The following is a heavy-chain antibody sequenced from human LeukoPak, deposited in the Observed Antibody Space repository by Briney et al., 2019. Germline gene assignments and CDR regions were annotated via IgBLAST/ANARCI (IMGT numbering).Heavy chain of an antibody. V-gene: IGHV4-59*05. Sequence: GSLRLSCAASGFILSSYAMTWVRQAPGKGLEWIGSIYYSGSTYYNPSLKSRVTISVDTSKNQFSLKLSSVTAADTAVYYCARGFWSGYYIDYWGQGTLVIVSS. CDR2: IYYSGST. CDR1: GFILSSYA. J-gene: IGHJ4*02. CDR3: ARGFWSGYYIDY. D-gene: IGHD3-3*01.